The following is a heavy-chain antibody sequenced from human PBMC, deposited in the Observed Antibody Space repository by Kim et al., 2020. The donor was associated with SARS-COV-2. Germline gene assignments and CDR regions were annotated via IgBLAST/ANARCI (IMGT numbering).Heavy chain of an antibody. CDR2: ISRNSGTI. J-gene: IGHJ3*02. Sequence: GGSLRLSCAASGFTFDDYAMHWVRHAPGKGLEGVSGISRNSGTIADADSVKGRFTISRDNAKNSLYLQMNSLRAEDTALYYCAKDTEVGATWAAFDIWGQDTVVTVSS. D-gene: IGHD1-26*01. CDR1: GFTFDDYA. CDR3: AKDTEVGATWAAFDI. V-gene: IGHV3-9*01.